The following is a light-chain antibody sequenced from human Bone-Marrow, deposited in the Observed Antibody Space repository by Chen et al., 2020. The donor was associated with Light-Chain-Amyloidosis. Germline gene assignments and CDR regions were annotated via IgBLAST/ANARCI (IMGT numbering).Light chain of an antibody. V-gene: IGLV2-23*01. Sequence: QSALTQPPSVSGSPGQSITPSCTGTTSDVGTYNLVSCYQQHPGKAPKLIIFDDTQRPSGVSTRFSASKSVNTASLRIFRLQAEDEADYYCCSYAGSNTYVFGGGTKLTVL. CDR2: DDT. CDR3: CSYAGSNTYV. J-gene: IGLJ2*01. CDR1: TSDVGTYNL.